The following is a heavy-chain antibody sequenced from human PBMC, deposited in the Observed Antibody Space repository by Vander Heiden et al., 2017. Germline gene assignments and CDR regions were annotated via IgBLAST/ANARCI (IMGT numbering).Heavy chain of an antibody. J-gene: IGHJ4*02. V-gene: IGHV3-23*01. CDR3: AKMGIMIFGVDYYFDY. Sequence: EVQLLESGGGLVQPGGSLRLSCAASGFTFSSYAMSWVRQAPGKGLEWVSAISGSGGSTYYADSVKGRFTISRDNSKNTLYLQMNSLRAEDTAVYYCAKMGIMIFGVDYYFDYWGQGTLVTVSS. CDR2: ISGSGGST. CDR1: GFTFSSYA. D-gene: IGHD3-3*01.